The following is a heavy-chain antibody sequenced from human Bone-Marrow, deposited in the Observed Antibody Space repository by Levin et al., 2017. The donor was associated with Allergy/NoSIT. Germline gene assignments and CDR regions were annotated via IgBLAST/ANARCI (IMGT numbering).Heavy chain of an antibody. CDR1: GGSISSYY. CDR2: IYYSGST. J-gene: IGHJ4*02. V-gene: IGHV4-59*01. CDR3: ARGDNNWNFNFDY. Sequence: SQTLSLTCTVSGGSISSYYWSWIRQPPGKGLEWIGYIYYSGSTNYNPSLKSRVTISVDTSKNQFSLKLSSVTAADTAVYYCARGDNNWNFNFDYWGQGTLVTVSS. D-gene: IGHD1-7*01.